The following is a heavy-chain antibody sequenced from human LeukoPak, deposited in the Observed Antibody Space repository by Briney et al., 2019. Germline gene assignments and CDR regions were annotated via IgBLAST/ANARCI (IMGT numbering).Heavy chain of an antibody. V-gene: IGHV3-30*03. J-gene: IGHJ5*02. CDR2: ISYDGSNK. CDR3: ARDSPHRRLDP. Sequence: GRSLRLSCAASGFTFSSYGMHWVRQAPGKGLEWVAVISYDGSNKYYADSVKGRFTISRDNSKNTLYLQMNSLRDEDTAVYYCARDSPHRRLDPWGQGTLVTVSS. CDR1: GFTFSSYG.